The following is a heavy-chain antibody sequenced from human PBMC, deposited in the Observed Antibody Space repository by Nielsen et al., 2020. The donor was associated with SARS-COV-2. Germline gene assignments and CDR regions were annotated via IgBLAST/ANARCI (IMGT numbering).Heavy chain of an antibody. J-gene: IGHJ6*03. CDR2: IYHSGST. CDR3: ASGLDYFYYYMDV. V-gene: IGHV4-38-2*02. CDR1: GYSISSGYY. Sequence: SETLSLTCTVSGYSISSGYYWGWIRQPPGKGLEWIGSIYHSGSTYYNPSLKSRVTISVDTSKNQFSLKLSSVTAADTAVYYCASGLDYFYYYMDVWGKGTTVTISS.